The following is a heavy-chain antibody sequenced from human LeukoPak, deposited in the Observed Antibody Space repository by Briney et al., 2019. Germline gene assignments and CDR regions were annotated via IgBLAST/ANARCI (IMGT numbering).Heavy chain of an antibody. J-gene: IGHJ4*02. CDR3: ARDPTPWSGSYLDY. CDR2: ISYDGSNK. CDR1: GFNFSSYA. D-gene: IGHD1-26*01. Sequence: GGSLRLSGAASGFNFSSYAMQRVRPAPGKGLEGVAVISYDGSNKDYADSVKARFTISSHNPKNTLYLHVNSLRAEDTAVYYCARDPTPWSGSYLDYWGQGTLVTVSS. V-gene: IGHV3-30*01.